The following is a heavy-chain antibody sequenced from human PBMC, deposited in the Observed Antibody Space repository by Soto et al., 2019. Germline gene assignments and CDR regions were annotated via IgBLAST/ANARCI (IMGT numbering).Heavy chain of an antibody. V-gene: IGHV1-69*02. CDR3: ASGRLLWFGELLS. Sequence: SVKVSCKASGGTFSSYTISWVRQAPGQGLEWMGRIIPILGIANYAQKFQGRVTITADKSTSTAYMELSSLRSEDTAVYYCASGRLLWFGELLSWGQGTLVTVSS. CDR1: GGTFSSYT. D-gene: IGHD3-10*01. J-gene: IGHJ5*02. CDR2: IIPILGIA.